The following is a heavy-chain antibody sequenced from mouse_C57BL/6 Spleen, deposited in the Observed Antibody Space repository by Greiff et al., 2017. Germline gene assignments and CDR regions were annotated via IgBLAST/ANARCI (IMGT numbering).Heavy chain of an antibody. V-gene: IGHV1-82*01. D-gene: IGHD1-1*01. J-gene: IGHJ2*01. CDR3: ARSTTVVGFDY. Sequence: QVQLQQSGPELVKPGASVKISCKASGYAFSSSWMNWVKQRPGKGLEWIGRIYPGDGDTNYNGKFKGKATLTADKSSSTAYMQLSSLTSEDSAVYCCARSTTVVGFDYWGQGTTLTVSS. CDR1: GYAFSSSW. CDR2: IYPGDGDT.